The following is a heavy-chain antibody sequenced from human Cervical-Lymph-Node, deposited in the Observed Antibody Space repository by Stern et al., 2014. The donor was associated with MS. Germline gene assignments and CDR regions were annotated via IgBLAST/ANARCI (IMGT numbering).Heavy chain of an antibody. CDR3: ARGVRDY. V-gene: IGHV3-74*01. Sequence: VQLVESGGGLVQPGGSLRLSCAASGFNFSSYWMHWVRQFPEKGLFWVSQINRDGSDTSYADSVKGRFSISRDNIRNMLYLRMTSLRAEDTAVYYCARGVRDYWGQGARVTVSS. CDR2: INRDGSDT. CDR1: GFNFSSYW. J-gene: IGHJ4*02. D-gene: IGHD3-10*01.